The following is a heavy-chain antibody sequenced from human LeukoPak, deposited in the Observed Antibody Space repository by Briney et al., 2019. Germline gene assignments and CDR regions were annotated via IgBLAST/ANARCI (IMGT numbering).Heavy chain of an antibody. CDR1: GGSFSGYY. D-gene: IGHD3-22*01. V-gene: IGHV4-34*01. J-gene: IGHJ4*02. Sequence: SETLSLTCAVYGGSFSGYYWSWIRQPPGKGLEWIGEINHSGSTNYNPSLKSRVTISVDKSKNHFSLKLSSVTAADTAIYYCARDLVDSGGYYFDSWGQGTLVTVSS. CDR2: INHSGST. CDR3: ARDLVDSGGYYFDS.